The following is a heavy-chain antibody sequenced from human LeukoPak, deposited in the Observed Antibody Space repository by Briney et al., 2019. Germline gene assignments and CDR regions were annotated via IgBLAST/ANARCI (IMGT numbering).Heavy chain of an antibody. CDR3: AKDRANYNYFDY. J-gene: IGHJ4*02. CDR2: IWSDGSNT. Sequence: PGGSLRLPCAASGFTFSSYGIHWVRQAPGKGLEWLALIWSDGSNTKYADSVKGRFTISRDNSRNTLYLQMNSLRAEDTAVYFCAKDRANYNYFDYWGQGTLVTVSS. V-gene: IGHV3-33*06. D-gene: IGHD1-7*01. CDR1: GFTFSSYG.